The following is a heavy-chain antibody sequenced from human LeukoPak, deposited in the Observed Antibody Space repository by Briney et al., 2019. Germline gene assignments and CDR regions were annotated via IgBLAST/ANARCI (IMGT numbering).Heavy chain of an antibody. D-gene: IGHD4-17*01. CDR1: GFTFEDYA. Sequence: GRSLRLSCAASGFTFEDYAMHWVRQAPGKGLEWVSGISWNSGSIGYADSVKGRFTISRDNAKNSLYLQMNSLRAEDMALYYCAKDAGDYDYFDYWGQGTLVTVSS. J-gene: IGHJ4*02. CDR2: ISWNSGSI. V-gene: IGHV3-9*03. CDR3: AKDAGDYDYFDY.